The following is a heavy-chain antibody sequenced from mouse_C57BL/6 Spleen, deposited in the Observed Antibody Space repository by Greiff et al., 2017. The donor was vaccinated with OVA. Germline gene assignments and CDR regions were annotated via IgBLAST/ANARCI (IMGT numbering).Heavy chain of an antibody. Sequence: VQLQQSGAELVRPGASVTLSCKASGYTFTDYEMHWVKQTPVHGLEWIGAIDPETGGTAYNQKFKGKAILTADKSSSSADMGLRSLTSEYSAVYYCTRERGNYYDRFAYWGQGTLVTVSA. D-gene: IGHD2-4*01. CDR3: TRERGNYYDRFAY. CDR1: GYTFTDYE. V-gene: IGHV1-15*01. J-gene: IGHJ3*01. CDR2: IDPETGGT.